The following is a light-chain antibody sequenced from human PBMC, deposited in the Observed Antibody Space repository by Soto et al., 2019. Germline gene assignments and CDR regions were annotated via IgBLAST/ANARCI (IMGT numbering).Light chain of an antibody. V-gene: IGKV3-20*01. CDR2: GAS. J-gene: IGKJ5*01. CDR3: QQYGSSPPIT. Sequence: IVLTQSPGTLSSSPVERATLSCMASRSVSANNLAWYQQRPGQAPRLLIYGASRRATGIPDRFSGSGSGTDFTLTISRLEPEDFAVYYCQQYGSSPPITFGQGTRLEIK. CDR1: RSVSANN.